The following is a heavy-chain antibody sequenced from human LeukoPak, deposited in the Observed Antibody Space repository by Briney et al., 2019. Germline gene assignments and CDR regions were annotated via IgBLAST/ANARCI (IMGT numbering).Heavy chain of an antibody. V-gene: IGHV4-59*01. Sequence: TLSLTCTVSGGSISSNYWSWIRQPPGKGLEWIGYVYYSGGTYYSPSLKSRVTISVDSSKKQFSLKLTSVTAADTAVYYCARDRTGASVMDYWGQGTLVTVSS. CDR3: ARDRTGASVMDY. J-gene: IGHJ4*02. D-gene: IGHD7-27*01. CDR2: VYYSGGT. CDR1: GGSISSNY.